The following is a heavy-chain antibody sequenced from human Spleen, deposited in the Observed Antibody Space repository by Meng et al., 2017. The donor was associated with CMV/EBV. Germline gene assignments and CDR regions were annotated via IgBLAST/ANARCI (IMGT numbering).Heavy chain of an antibody. J-gene: IGHJ4*02. Sequence: QLRLRETGPGLVKPPETLSLTCTVSGGSISSSSYYWGWIRQPPGKGLEWIGRIYTSGSTNYNPSLKSRVTMSVDTSKNQFSLKLSSVTAADTAVYYCAREKGRVVVAAYFDYWGQGTLVTVSS. CDR2: IYTSGST. D-gene: IGHD2-15*01. CDR1: GGSISSSSYY. V-gene: IGHV4-39*07. CDR3: AREKGRVVVAAYFDY.